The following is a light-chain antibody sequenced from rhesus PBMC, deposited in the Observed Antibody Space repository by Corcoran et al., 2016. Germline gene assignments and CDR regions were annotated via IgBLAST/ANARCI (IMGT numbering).Light chain of an antibody. Sequence: EIVMTQSPATLSLSPGERATLSCRASQSVSSSLAWYQQKPGQAPRLLIYGAASRATGIPDRFSGSGSGTDFTLTISRLEPDDVAVYYCLQHSNWPRTFGQGTKVEIE. J-gene: IGKJ1*01. CDR1: QSVSSS. V-gene: IGKV3-24*01. CDR3: LQHSNWPRT. CDR2: GAA.